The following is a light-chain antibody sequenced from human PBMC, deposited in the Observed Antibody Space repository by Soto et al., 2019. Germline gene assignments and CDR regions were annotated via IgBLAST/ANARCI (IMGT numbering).Light chain of an antibody. CDR1: SSDVGGYNL. CDR3: CSFAGSHTLYV. J-gene: IGLJ1*01. V-gene: IGLV2-23*02. Sequence: QSALTQPASMSGSPGQSITISCTGTSSDVGGYNLVSWYQQHPGKAPKLIIYAVTERPSGVSNRFSGSKSGNTASLTISGLQAEDEGDYFCCSFAGSHTLYVFGTGTKLTVL. CDR2: AVT.